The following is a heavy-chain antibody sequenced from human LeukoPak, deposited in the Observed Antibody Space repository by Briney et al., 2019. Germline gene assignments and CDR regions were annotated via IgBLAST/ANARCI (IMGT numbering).Heavy chain of an antibody. Sequence: PGRSMRLSCAASGSTFSSYAMHWVRQAPGKGLEWVAVISYDGSNKYYADSVKGRFTISRDNSKNTLYLQMNSLRAEDTAVYYCARDLHCSGGSCYSGLHYWGQGTLVTVSS. CDR2: ISYDGSNK. D-gene: IGHD2-15*01. V-gene: IGHV3-30*04. J-gene: IGHJ4*02. CDR1: GSTFSSYA. CDR3: ARDLHCSGGSCYSGLHY.